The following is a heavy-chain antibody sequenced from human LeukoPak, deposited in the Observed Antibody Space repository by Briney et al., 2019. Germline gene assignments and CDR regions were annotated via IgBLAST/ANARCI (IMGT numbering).Heavy chain of an antibody. J-gene: IGHJ4*02. V-gene: IGHV4-39*01. D-gene: IGHD6-13*01. CDR1: GGSISSSSYY. Sequence: SETLSLTCTVSGGSISSSSYYWGWIRQPPGKGLEWIGSICYSGSTYYNPSLKSRVTISVDTSRNQFSLKLSSVTAADTAVYYCARHLAAAVFYWGQGTLVTVSS. CDR2: ICYSGST. CDR3: ARHLAAAVFY.